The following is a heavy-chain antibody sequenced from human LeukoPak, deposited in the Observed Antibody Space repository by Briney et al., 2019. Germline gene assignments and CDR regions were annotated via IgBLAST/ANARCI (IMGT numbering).Heavy chain of an antibody. J-gene: IGHJ4*02. D-gene: IGHD5-18*01. Sequence: GGSLRLSCAASGFTFSSYSMNWVRQAPGKGLEWVSSISSSSSYIYYAASVKGRFTISRDNAKNSLYLQMTSLRAEDTAVYYCARSAFTAIGDYWGQGTLVTVSS. CDR3: ARSAFTAIGDY. V-gene: IGHV3-21*01. CDR1: GFTFSSYS. CDR2: ISSSSSYI.